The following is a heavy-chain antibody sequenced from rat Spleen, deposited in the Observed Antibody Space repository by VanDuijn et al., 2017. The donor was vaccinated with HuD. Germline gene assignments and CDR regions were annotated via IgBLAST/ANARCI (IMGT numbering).Heavy chain of an antibody. D-gene: IGHD1-2*01. CDR1: GFIFSDYY. J-gene: IGHJ2*01. CDR3: TTGITLV. Sequence: EVQLVESGGGLVQPGRSLKISCAASGFIFSDYYMAWVRQAPTKGLEWVATIAFDGIGTYYRDSVKGRFTISRDNAKSSLYLQMDSLGSGDTATYYCTTGITLVWGRGVMVTVSS. CDR2: IAFDGIGT. V-gene: IGHV5-20*01.